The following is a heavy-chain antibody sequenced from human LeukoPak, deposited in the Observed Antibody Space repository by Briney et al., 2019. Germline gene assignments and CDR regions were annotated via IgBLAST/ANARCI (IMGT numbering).Heavy chain of an antibody. Sequence: PSETLSLICAVSGGSISSGGYSWSWIRQPPGKGLEWIGYIYYSGSTYYNPSLRSRVTISVDTSKNQFSLKLSSVTAADTAVYYCASNKDGSGSYDYWGQGTLVTVSS. CDR1: GGSISSGGYS. D-gene: IGHD3-10*01. V-gene: IGHV4-30-4*07. CDR2: IYYSGST. CDR3: ASNKDGSGSYDY. J-gene: IGHJ4*02.